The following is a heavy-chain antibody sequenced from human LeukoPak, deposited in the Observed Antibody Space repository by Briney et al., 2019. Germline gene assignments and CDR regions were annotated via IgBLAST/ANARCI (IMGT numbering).Heavy chain of an antibody. CDR2: ISYDGSNK. CDR1: GFTFSSYG. J-gene: IGHJ4*02. D-gene: IGHD2-15*01. V-gene: IGHV3-30*18. Sequence: QSGGSLRLSCVASGFTFSSYGMHWVRQAPAKGLEWVAIISYDGSNKYYANSVKGRFTISRDNSKNTLYLQMNSLRAEDTAVYYCANRVRGTYYFDSWGQGTLVTVSS. CDR3: ANRVRGTYYFDS.